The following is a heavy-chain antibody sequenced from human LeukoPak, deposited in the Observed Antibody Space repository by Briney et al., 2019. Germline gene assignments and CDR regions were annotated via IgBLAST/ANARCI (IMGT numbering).Heavy chain of an antibody. Sequence: ASVKVSCKASGYTFTSYGISWVRQAPGQGLEWMGWISAYNGNTNYAQKLQGRVTMTTDTSTSTAYMELRSLRSDDTAVYYCARDVPLVGATKDPANRPFDYWGQGTLVTVSS. J-gene: IGHJ4*02. CDR3: ARDVPLVGATKDPANRPFDY. D-gene: IGHD1-26*01. CDR1: GYTFTSYG. CDR2: ISAYNGNT. V-gene: IGHV1-18*01.